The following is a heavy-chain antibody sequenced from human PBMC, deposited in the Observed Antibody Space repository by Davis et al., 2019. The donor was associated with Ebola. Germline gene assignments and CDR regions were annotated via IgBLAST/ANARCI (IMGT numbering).Heavy chain of an antibody. V-gene: IGHV3-7*03. CDR2: IKQDGSEK. J-gene: IGHJ6*02. CDR1: GFTFSSYW. D-gene: IGHD6-13*01. CDR3: AKDSSSSPNYYYGMDV. Sequence: GESLKISCAASGFTFSSYWMSWVRQAPGKGLEWVANIKQDGSEKYYADSVKGRFTISRDNAKNSLYLQMNSLRAEDTALYYCAKDSSSSPNYYYGMDVWGQGTTVTVSS.